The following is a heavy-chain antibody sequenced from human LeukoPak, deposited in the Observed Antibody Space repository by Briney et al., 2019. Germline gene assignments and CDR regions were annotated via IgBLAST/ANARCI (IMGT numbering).Heavy chain of an antibody. J-gene: IGHJ4*02. V-gene: IGHV1-2*02. D-gene: IGHD2-2*02. CDR3: ARDRFRVVPAAIPDY. CDR1: GYTFTSYG. Sequence: ASVKVSCKASGYTFTSYGISWVRQAPGQGLEWMGWINPNSGGTNYAQKFQGRVTMTRDTSISTAYMELSRLRSDDTAVYYCARDRFRVVPAAIPDYWGQGTLVTVSS. CDR2: INPNSGGT.